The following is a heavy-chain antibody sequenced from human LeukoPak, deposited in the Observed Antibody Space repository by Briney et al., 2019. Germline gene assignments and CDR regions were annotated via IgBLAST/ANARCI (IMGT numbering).Heavy chain of an antibody. CDR2: INHSGST. J-gene: IGHJ3*02. CDR3: ARDGADSSKTNIDAFDI. D-gene: IGHD3-22*01. V-gene: IGHV4-34*01. Sequence: SETLSLTCAVYGGSFSGYYWSWIRQPPGKGLEWIGEINHSGSTNYNPSLKSRVTISVDTSKNQFSLKLSSVTAADTAVYYCARDGADSSKTNIDAFDIWGQGTMVTVSS. CDR1: GGSFSGYY.